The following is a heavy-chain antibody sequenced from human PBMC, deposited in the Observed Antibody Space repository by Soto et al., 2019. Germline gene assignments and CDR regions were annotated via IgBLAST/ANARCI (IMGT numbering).Heavy chain of an antibody. Sequence: SETLSLTCAVSGASINSSHWWIWVRQPPGKGLEWIGQVSHSGGTNYNPSLTSRVTISVDKSKNHFSLKLTSVTAADTAVYYCAARHFWSGTWCHTRLDYWGRGTLVTVSS. J-gene: IGHJ4*02. V-gene: IGHV4-4*02. CDR3: AARHFWSGTWCHTRLDY. D-gene: IGHD3-3*02. CDR2: VSHSGGT. CDR1: GASINSSHW.